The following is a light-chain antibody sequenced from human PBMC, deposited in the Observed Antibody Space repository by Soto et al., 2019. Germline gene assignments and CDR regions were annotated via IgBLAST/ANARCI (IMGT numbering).Light chain of an antibody. CDR3: QQYNYWPRT. CDR1: QSVGSN. CDR2: GAA. Sequence: EIVMTQSPGTLSVSPGEGATLSCRASQSVGSNVAWYQQRSGQAPRLLVYGAATRATGIPARFSGSGSGTEFTLTISSLQSEDFAVYYCQQYNYWPRTFGQGTKVDIK. V-gene: IGKV3-15*01. J-gene: IGKJ1*01.